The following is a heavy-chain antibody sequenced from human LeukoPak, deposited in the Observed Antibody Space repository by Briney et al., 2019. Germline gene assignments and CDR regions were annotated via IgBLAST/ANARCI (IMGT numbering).Heavy chain of an antibody. CDR2: INSDGSWT. Sequence: PGGSLRLSCVASANYWMHWVRQAPGKGLVWVSHINSDGSWTSYADSVKGRSTISKDNAKNTVYLQMNSLRAEDTAVYYCVSFYETYWGRGTLVTVSS. CDR1: ANYW. CDR3: VSFYETY. V-gene: IGHV3-74*01. J-gene: IGHJ4*02. D-gene: IGHD2/OR15-2a*01.